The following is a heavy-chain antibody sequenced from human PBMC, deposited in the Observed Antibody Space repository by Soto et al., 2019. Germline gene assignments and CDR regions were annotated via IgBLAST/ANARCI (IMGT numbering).Heavy chain of an antibody. CDR1: GGSISSYY. CDR2: IYYSGST. D-gene: IGHD2-21*02. V-gene: IGHV4-59*01. CDR3: ARSSGDCGGDCYTPRRGYFDY. Sequence: LSLTCTVSGGSISSYYWSWIRQPPGKGLEWIGYIYYSGSTNYNPSLKSRVTISVDTSKNQFSLKLSSVTAADTAVYYCARSSGDCGGDCYTPRRGYFDYWGQGTLVTVSS. J-gene: IGHJ4*02.